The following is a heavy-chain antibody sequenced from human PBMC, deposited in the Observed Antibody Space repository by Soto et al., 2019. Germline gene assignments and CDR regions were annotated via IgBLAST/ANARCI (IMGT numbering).Heavy chain of an antibody. J-gene: IGHJ4*02. CDR2: IYYSGST. V-gene: IGHV4-59*01. CDR3: ARSNGDYFDY. D-gene: IGHD2-8*01. Sequence: SETLSLTCTVSGGSISSYYWSWIRQPPGKGLEWIGYIYYSGSTNYNPSLKSRVTISVDTSKNQFSLKLGSVTAADTAVYYCARSNGDYFDYWGQGTLVTVSS. CDR1: GGSISSYY.